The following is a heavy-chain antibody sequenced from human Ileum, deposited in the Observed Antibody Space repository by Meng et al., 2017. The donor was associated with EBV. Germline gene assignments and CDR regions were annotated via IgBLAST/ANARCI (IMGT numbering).Heavy chain of an antibody. CDR2: PYNGWST. D-gene: IGHD3-16*01. V-gene: IGHV4-30-4*01. Sequence: LKEPAPDLVRPSEPRSSPGLVPGASCAVGSNPWGWVRQPQGKGLGCIGYPYNGWSTYYNPSLKSRVSMSVDTSKNQFSLTLSPVTAADTAVYYCNAYTAGGGGLGSWGQGTLVTVSS. J-gene: IGHJ5*02. CDR3: NAYTAGGGGLGS. CDR1: GASCAVGSNP.